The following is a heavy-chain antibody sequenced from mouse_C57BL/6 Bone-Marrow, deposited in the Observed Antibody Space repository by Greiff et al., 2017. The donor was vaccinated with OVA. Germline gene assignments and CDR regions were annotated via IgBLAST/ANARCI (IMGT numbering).Heavy chain of an antibody. CDR3: ARTGDYGYDWFAY. CDR2: IYPGDGDT. CDR1: GYAFSSSW. D-gene: IGHD2-2*01. Sequence: VQLQQSGPELVKPGASVKISCKASGYAFSSSWMNWVKQRPGKGLEWIGRIYPGDGDTNYNGKFKGKATLTADKSSSTAYMQLSSLTSEDSAVYFWARTGDYGYDWFAYWGQGTLVTVSA. J-gene: IGHJ3*01. V-gene: IGHV1-82*01.